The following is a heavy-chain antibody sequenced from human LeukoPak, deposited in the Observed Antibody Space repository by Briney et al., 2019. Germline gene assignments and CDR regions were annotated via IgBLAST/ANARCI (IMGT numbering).Heavy chain of an antibody. J-gene: IGHJ3*02. V-gene: IGHV3-53*01. Sequence: PGGSLRLSCAASGLTVSSNYMTWVRQAPGKGLEWVSAISGSGGSTYYADSVKGRFTISRDNSKNTLYLQMNSLRAEDTAVYYCARLYWVCGGDCYPRRGDAFDIWGQGTMVTVSS. CDR2: SGSGGST. CDR3: ARLYWVCGGDCYPRRGDAFDI. D-gene: IGHD2-21*01. CDR1: GLTVSSNY.